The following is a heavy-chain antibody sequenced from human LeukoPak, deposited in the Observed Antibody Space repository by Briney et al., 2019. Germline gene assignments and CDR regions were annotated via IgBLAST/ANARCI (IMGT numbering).Heavy chain of an antibody. V-gene: IGHV3-11*01. J-gene: IGHJ4*02. CDR2: ISNSGSPI. Sequence: GGSLRLSCAASGFTFSDYYMSWIRQAPGKGLEWLSYISNSGSPIYYVDSVKGRFTISRDNAKNSLYLQMNSLRVEDTAVYYCARDLNDFFDYWGQGTLVTVSS. CDR1: GFTFSDYY. CDR3: ARDLNDFFDY.